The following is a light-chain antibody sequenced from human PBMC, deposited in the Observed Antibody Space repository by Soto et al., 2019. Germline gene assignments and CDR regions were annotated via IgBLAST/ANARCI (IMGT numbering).Light chain of an antibody. CDR3: QQSSTTPYT. CDR1: QSISSY. Sequence: DIQMTQSPSSLSAAVGDRVTITCRASQSISSYLNWYQQKPGQAPKLLVFAASSLQSGVPSRFSGSGSGTEFTLTISSLQREDVATYYCQQSSTTPYTFGRGTKLAIK. J-gene: IGKJ2*01. CDR2: AAS. V-gene: IGKV1-39*01.